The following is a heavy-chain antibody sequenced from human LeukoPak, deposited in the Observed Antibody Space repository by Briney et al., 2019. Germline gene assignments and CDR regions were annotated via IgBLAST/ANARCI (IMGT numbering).Heavy chain of an antibody. CDR1: GCSMSSYY. Sequence: SETLSLTCTVSGCSMSSYYWSWIRQPPGKGLEWIGHIYYSGSTNYNPSLKSRVTISVDTSKNQFSLRLSSVTAADTAVYYCARNYDSSGYTAFGHWGRGTPVTVSS. CDR2: IYYSGST. D-gene: IGHD3-22*01. CDR3: ARNYDSSGYTAFGH. V-gene: IGHV4-59*01. J-gene: IGHJ4*02.